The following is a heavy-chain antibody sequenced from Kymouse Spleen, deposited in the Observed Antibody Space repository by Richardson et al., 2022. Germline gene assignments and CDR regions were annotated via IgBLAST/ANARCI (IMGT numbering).Heavy chain of an antibody. CDR3: AKDSCSSPWFDP. V-gene: IGHV3-9*01. J-gene: IGHJ5*02. CDR1: GFTFDDYA. D-gene: IGHD2-2*02. Sequence: EVQLVESGGGLVQPGRSLRLSCAASGFTFDDYAMHWVRQAPGKGLEWVSGISWNSGSIGYADSVKGRFTISRDNAKNSLYLQMNSLRAEDTALYYCAKDSCSSPWFDPWGQGTLVTVSS. CDR2: ISWNSGSI.